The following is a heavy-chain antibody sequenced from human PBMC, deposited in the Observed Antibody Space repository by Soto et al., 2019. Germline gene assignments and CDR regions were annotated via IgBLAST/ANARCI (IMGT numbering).Heavy chain of an antibody. CDR2: IERDDDDK. D-gene: IGHD1-20*01. CDR1: GFSITSPGMS. V-gene: IGHV2-70*13. J-gene: IGHJ6*02. Sequence: ASGPTLVNPTGTLTLTCTFSGFSITSPGMSVSWIRQPPGRALEWLALIERDDDDKYYSTSLKTRLTISKDTRKNQVVLTMANMDPADTATYYCARSIRGPRKFNGMDVWGQGTTVTVSS. CDR3: ARSIRGPRKFNGMDV.